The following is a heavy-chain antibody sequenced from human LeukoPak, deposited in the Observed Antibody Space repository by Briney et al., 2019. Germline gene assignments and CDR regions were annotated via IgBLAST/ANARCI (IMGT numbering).Heavy chain of an antibody. V-gene: IGHV3-21*01. D-gene: IGHD5-12*01. Sequence: GGSLRLSCAASGFTFSSYSMNWVRQAPGKGLEWVSSISSSSSYIYYADSVKGRFTISRDNAKNSLYLQMNSLRAEDTAVYYCATYSGYDRIFDYWGQGTLVTVSS. CDR1: GFTFSSYS. J-gene: IGHJ4*02. CDR3: ATYSGYDRIFDY. CDR2: ISSSSSYI.